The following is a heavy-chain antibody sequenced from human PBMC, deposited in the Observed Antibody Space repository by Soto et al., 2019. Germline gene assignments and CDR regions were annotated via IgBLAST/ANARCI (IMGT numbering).Heavy chain of an antibody. Sequence: GGSLRLSCAASGFTFSSYCMHWVRQAPGKGLEWVAGISYDGSDKYYADSVKGRFTISRDNSKNTLYLQMNSLRAEDAAVDDWENKARGSSGYIAFDYWGQGTMVTVSS. J-gene: IGHJ4*02. D-gene: IGHD6-19*01. CDR3: ENKARGSSGYIAFDY. V-gene: IGHV3-30*18. CDR1: GFTFSSYC. CDR2: ISYDGSDK.